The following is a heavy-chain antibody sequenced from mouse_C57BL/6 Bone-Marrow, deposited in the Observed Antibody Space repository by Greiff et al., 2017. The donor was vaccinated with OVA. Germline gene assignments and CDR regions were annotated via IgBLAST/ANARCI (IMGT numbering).Heavy chain of an antibody. V-gene: IGHV5-9*01. J-gene: IGHJ4*01. Sequence: EVQLVESGGGLVKPGGSLKLSCAASGFTFSSYTMSWVRQTPEKRLEWVATISGGGGNTYYPDSVKGRFTISRDNAKNTLYLQMSRLMSEDTALYYCARLITTVPGTGNAMDFWGQGTSVTVSS. D-gene: IGHD1-1*01. CDR2: ISGGGGNT. CDR1: GFTFSSYT. CDR3: ARLITTVPGTGNAMDF.